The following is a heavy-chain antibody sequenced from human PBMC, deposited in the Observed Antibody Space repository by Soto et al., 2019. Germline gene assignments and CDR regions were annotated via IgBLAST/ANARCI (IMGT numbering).Heavy chain of an antibody. CDR1: GYSISSGYY. CDR3: TTVFEY. Sequence: KTSESLSLTCAVSGYSISSGYYWGWIRQTPGKGLEWIASIYHSGSTYFNPSLKSRVTISVDTSKNQFSLKLTSVTAADTAVYYCTTVFEYWGQGTPVTVS. J-gene: IGHJ4*02. CDR2: IYHSGST. V-gene: IGHV4-38-2*01. D-gene: IGHD1-1*01.